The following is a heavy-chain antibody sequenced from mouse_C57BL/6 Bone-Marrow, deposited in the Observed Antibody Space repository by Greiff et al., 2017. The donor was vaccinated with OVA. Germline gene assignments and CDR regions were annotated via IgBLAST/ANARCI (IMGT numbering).Heavy chain of an antibody. Sequence: EVQRVESGGGLVKPGGSLKLSCAASGFTFSSYAMSWVRQTPEKRLEWVATISDGGSYTYYPDNVKGRFTISRDNAKNNLYLQMSHLKSEDTARYYCARVEYYGSSPLAYWGQGTLVTVSA. CDR2: ISDGGSYT. D-gene: IGHD1-1*01. CDR1: GFTFSSYA. CDR3: ARVEYYGSSPLAY. V-gene: IGHV5-4*01. J-gene: IGHJ3*01.